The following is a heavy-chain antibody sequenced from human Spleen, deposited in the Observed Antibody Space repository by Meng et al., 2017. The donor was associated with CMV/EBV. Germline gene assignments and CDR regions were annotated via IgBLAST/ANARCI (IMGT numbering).Heavy chain of an antibody. CDR3: AGSIVVVPAAIFYYYYGMDV. V-gene: IGHV4-34*01. CDR2: INHSGST. Sequence: SETLSLTCAVYGGSFSGYYWSWIRQPPGKGLEWIGEINHSGSTNYNPSLKSRVTISVDTSKNQFSLKLSSVTAADTAVYYCAGSIVVVPAAIFYYYYGMDVWGQGTTVTVSS. CDR1: GGSFSGYY. J-gene: IGHJ6*02. D-gene: IGHD2-2*02.